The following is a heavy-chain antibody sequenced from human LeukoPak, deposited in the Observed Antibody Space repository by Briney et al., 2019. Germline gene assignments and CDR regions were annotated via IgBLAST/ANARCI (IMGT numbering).Heavy chain of an antibody. V-gene: IGHV3-23*01. Sequence: GGSLRLSCAASGFTFSNYPMSWVRQAPGKGLEWVSAISSSGRTTYYADSVKGRFTISRDNAKNTLYLQSNSLRAEDTAVYYCAKYDVKTLSDWGQGTLVTVSS. J-gene: IGHJ4*02. D-gene: IGHD1-1*01. CDR2: ISSSGRTT. CDR3: AKYDVKTLSD. CDR1: GFTFSNYP.